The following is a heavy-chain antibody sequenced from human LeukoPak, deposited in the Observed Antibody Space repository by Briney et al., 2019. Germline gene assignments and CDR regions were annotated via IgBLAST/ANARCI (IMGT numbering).Heavy chain of an antibody. CDR1: GYTFTSYG. CDR3: ASDSSGYCAWAFAI. J-gene: IGHJ3*02. V-gene: IGHV1-18*01. CDR2: ISAYNGNT. D-gene: IGHD3-22*01. Sequence: GASVKVSCKASGYTFTSYGISWVRQAPGQGLEWMGWISAYNGNTNYAQKLQGRVTMTTDTSTSTAYMELRSLRSDDTVVYYCASDSSGYCAWAFAIWGQGTMVTVSS.